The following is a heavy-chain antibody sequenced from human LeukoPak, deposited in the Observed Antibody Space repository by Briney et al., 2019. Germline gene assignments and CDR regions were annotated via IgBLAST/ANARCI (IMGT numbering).Heavy chain of an antibody. D-gene: IGHD1-26*01. CDR3: ATVSRKWELHSYYYGMDV. Sequence: ASVKVSCKVSGYTLTELSMHWVRQAPGKGLEWMGGFDPEDGETIYAQKFQGRVAMTEDTSRDTAYMELSSLRSEDTAVYYCATVSRKWELHSYYYGMDVWGQGTTVTVSS. CDR2: FDPEDGET. CDR1: GYTLTELS. V-gene: IGHV1-24*01. J-gene: IGHJ6*02.